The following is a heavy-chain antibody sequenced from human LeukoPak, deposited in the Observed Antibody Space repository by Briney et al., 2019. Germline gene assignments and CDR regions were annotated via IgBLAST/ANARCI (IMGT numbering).Heavy chain of an antibody. Sequence: GGSLRLSCAASGFTFSSYSMNWVRQAPAKGLEWVSYISSSSTTIYYADSVKGRFTISRDNAKNSLYLQMNSLRDEDTAVYYCAREFSWLPSADYWGQGTLVTVSS. D-gene: IGHD5-18*01. CDR3: AREFSWLPSADY. V-gene: IGHV3-48*02. J-gene: IGHJ4*02. CDR1: GFTFSSYS. CDR2: ISSSSTTI.